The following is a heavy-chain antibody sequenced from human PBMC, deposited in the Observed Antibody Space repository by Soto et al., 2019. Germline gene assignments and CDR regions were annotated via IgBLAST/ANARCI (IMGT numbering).Heavy chain of an antibody. V-gene: IGHV6-1*01. J-gene: IGHJ6*02. CDR2: TYYRSKWYN. CDR1: GDSVSSNSAA. D-gene: IGHD3-3*01. CDR3: ARESGTDFWSGYWDGGYYPTNYYGMDV. Sequence: SQTLSLTCAIPGDSVSSNSAAWNWIRQSPSRGLEWLGRTYYRSKWYNDYAVSVKSRITINPDTSKNQFSLQLNSVTPEDTAVYYCARESGTDFWSGYWDGGYYPTNYYGMDVWGQGTTVTVSS.